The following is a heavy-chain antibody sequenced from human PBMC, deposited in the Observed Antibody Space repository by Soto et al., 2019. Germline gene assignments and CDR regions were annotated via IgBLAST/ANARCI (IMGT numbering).Heavy chain of an antibody. D-gene: IGHD3-10*01. Sequence: GGSLRLSCAASGFTFSSYSMNWVRQAPGKGLEWVSYISSSSSTIYYADSVKGRFTISRDNAKNSLYLQMNSLRAEDTAVYYCARVWSYYGSGSYWNWFDPWGQGTLVTVSS. J-gene: IGHJ5*02. CDR2: ISSSSSTI. CDR3: ARVWSYYGSGSYWNWFDP. CDR1: GFTFSSYS. V-gene: IGHV3-48*01.